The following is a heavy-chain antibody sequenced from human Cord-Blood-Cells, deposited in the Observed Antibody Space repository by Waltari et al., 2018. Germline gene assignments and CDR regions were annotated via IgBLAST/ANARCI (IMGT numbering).Heavy chain of an antibody. CDR2: IYHSGST. CDR3: ARIESDAFDI. V-gene: IGHV4-38-2*01. J-gene: IGHJ3*02. CDR1: GYSISSGYY. Sequence: QVQLQESGPGLVKPSETLSLTCAVSGYSISSGYYWGWIRQPPGKGLEWIGSIYHSGSTYYNPSLKSRVTISVDTSKNQFSLKLSSVTAADTAVYYCARIESDAFDIWGQGTMVTVSS.